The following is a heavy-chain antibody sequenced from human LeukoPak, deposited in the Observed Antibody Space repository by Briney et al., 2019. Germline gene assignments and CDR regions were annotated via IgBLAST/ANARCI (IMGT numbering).Heavy chain of an antibody. CDR3: ARGPSPAAALY. CDR2: IYSGGST. D-gene: IGHD2-2*01. CDR1: GFTVSSNY. J-gene: IGHJ4*02. V-gene: IGHV3-53*01. Sequence: GGSLRLSCAAAGFTVSSNYMSWVRQAPGKGLEWVSVIYSGGSTYYADSVKGRFTISRDNSKNTLYLQMNSLRAEDTAVYYCARGPSPAAALYWGQGTLVTVSS.